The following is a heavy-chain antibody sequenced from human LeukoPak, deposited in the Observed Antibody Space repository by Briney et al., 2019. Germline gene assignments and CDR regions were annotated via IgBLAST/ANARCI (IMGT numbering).Heavy chain of an antibody. Sequence: SETLSLTCAVYGGSFSGYYWSWIRQPPGKGLEWIGEINHSGSTNYNPSLKSRVTISVDTSKNQFSLKLSSVTAADTAVYYCARRKPITMVRGVIGNWFDPWGQGTLVTVSS. D-gene: IGHD3-10*01. CDR2: INHSGST. V-gene: IGHV4-34*01. CDR1: GGSFSGYY. J-gene: IGHJ5*02. CDR3: ARRKPITMVRGVIGNWFDP.